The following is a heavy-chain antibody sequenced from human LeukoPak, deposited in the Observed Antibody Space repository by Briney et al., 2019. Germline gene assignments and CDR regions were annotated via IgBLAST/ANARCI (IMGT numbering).Heavy chain of an antibody. J-gene: IGHJ3*02. V-gene: IGHV4-31*03. CDR3: ARDHPGYDYGGNSPEDAFDI. Sequence: SETLFLTCTVSGGSISSGGYYWSWIRQHPGKGLEWIGYIYYSGSTYYNPSLKSRVTISVDTSKNQFSLKLSSVTAADTAVYYCARDHPGYDYGGNSPEDAFDIWGQGTMVTVSS. CDR2: IYYSGST. CDR1: GGSISSGGYY. D-gene: IGHD4-23*01.